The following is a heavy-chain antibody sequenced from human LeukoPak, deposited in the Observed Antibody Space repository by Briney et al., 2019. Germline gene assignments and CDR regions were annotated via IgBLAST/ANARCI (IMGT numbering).Heavy chain of an antibody. V-gene: IGHV3-30*18. CDR3: AKESGDVLRYFDWLLYDRGYGMDV. J-gene: IGHJ6*02. Sequence: PGRSLRLSCAASGFTFSSYGMHWVRQAPGKGLEGVAVISYDGSNKYYADSVKGRFTISRDNSKNTLYLQMNSLRAEDTAVYYCAKESGDVLRYFDWLLYDRGYGMDVWGQGTTVTVSS. CDR2: ISYDGSNK. D-gene: IGHD3-9*01. CDR1: GFTFSSYG.